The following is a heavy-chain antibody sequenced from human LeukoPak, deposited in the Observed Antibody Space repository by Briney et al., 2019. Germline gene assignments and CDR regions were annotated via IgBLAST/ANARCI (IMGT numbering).Heavy chain of an antibody. CDR3: AKGSDDYCSVTSKKTD. J-gene: IGHJ4*02. Sequence: GGSLRLSCSVSGFTFSNYPMHWVRQAPGKGLEWVSLISGGSGNIYYVDSVKGRFTISRDNSKNTLYVQMTSLRAEDTAIYYCAKGSDDYCSVTSKKTDWGQGTLVTVSS. CDR2: ISGGSGNI. CDR1: GFTFSNYP. V-gene: IGHV3-23*01. D-gene: IGHD3-10*01.